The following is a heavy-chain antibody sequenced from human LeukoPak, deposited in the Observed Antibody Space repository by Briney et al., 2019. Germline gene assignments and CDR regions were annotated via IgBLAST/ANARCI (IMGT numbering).Heavy chain of an antibody. D-gene: IGHD3-10*01. CDR3: AKDRWDSGSPNWFDP. V-gene: IGHV3-33*06. CDR1: GFTFSSYG. Sequence: GGSLRLSCAASGFTFSSYGMHWVRQAPGKGLEWVAVIWYDGSNKYYADSVKGRFTISRDNSKNTLYLQMNSLRAEDTAAYYCAKDRWDSGSPNWFDPWGQGTLVTVSS. J-gene: IGHJ5*02. CDR2: IWYDGSNK.